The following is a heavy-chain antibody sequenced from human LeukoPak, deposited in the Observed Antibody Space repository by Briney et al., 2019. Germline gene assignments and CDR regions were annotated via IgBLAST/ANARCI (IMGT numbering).Heavy chain of an antibody. CDR1: GYTFTGYY. CDR2: INPNSGGT. D-gene: IGHD2-15*01. J-gene: IGHJ4*02. Sequence: ASVKVSCKASGYTFTGYYMHWVRQAPGQGLEWMGWINPNSGGTNYAQKFQGRVTMTRDTSISTAYMELSRLRSDDTAVYYCARSPDIVVVVAATRGSPSSEFDYWGQGTLVTASS. CDR3: ARSPDIVVVVAATRGSPSSEFDY. V-gene: IGHV1-2*02.